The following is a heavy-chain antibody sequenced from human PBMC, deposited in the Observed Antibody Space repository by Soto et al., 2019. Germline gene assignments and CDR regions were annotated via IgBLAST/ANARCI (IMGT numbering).Heavy chain of an antibody. Sequence: QVQLVQSGAEVKKPGSSVKVSCKASGGTFSSYAISWVRQAPGQGLEWMGGIMPILGTANYAQKFQGRVTITADESTSKAYMELSSLRSEDTAVYYCARREVDTALAPRPGYYYYGMDVWGQGTTVTVSS. CDR1: GGTFSSYA. CDR2: IMPILGTA. V-gene: IGHV1-69*01. CDR3: ARREVDTALAPRPGYYYYGMDV. J-gene: IGHJ6*02. D-gene: IGHD5-18*01.